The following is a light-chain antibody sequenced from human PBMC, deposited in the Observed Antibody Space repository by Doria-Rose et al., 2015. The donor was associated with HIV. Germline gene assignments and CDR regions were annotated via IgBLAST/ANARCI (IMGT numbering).Light chain of an antibody. CDR2: DGS. Sequence: TQSPGTLSLSPGERATLSCRASQRFSSTYLAWYQPKPGQAPSLLIYDGSTRATGIPDRFSASGSGTDFTLTINRLEPEDFALYYCHQYGTSWTFGQGTKVEI. CDR3: HQYGTSWT. V-gene: IGKV3-20*01. J-gene: IGKJ1*01. CDR1: QRFSSTY.